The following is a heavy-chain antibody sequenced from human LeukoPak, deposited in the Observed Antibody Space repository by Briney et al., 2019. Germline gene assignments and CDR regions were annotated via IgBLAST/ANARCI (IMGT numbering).Heavy chain of an antibody. Sequence: SETLSLTCAVYGESFSGYYWSWIRQPPGKGLEWIGEINHSGSTNYNPSLKSRVTISVDTSKNQFSLKLSSVTAADTAVYYCARARRRFDPWGQGTLVTVSS. CDR1: GESFSGYY. CDR2: INHSGST. V-gene: IGHV4-34*01. J-gene: IGHJ5*02. CDR3: ARARRRFDP.